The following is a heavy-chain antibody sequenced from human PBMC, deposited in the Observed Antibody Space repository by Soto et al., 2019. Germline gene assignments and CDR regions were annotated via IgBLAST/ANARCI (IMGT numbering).Heavy chain of an antibody. J-gene: IGHJ4*02. V-gene: IGHV3-23*01. CDR1: GFTFSSYA. CDR3: AKDPYYYDSSGYPDY. D-gene: IGHD3-22*01. Sequence: GGSLRLSCAVSGFTFSSYAMSLVRQAPGKGLEWVSAISGSGGSTYYADSVKGRFTISRDNSKNTLYLQMNSLRAEDTAVYYCAKDPYYYDSSGYPDYWGQGTLVTVSS. CDR2: ISGSGGST.